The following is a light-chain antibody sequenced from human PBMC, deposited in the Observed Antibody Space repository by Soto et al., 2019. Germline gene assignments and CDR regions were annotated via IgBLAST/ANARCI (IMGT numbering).Light chain of an antibody. CDR3: SSYTISGTPV. J-gene: IGLJ7*01. CDR1: SSDIGGYNY. V-gene: IGLV2-14*03. CDR2: EDT. Sequence: QSVLTQPASVSGSPGQSITISCTGTSSDIGGYNYVSWYQRHPGKVPKLIIYEDTSRPSGGSHRFSGSKSGNTASLTISGLQAEDEGDYFCSSYTISGTPVFGGGTQLTVL.